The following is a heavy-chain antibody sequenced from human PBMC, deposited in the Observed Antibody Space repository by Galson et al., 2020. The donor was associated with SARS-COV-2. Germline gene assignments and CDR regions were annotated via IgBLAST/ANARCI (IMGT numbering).Heavy chain of an antibody. V-gene: IGHV2-70*01. CDR3: ARMGCYDFWSGYYDY. CDR1: GFSLSTSGMC. Sequence: SGPTLVKPTQTLTLTCTFSGFSLSTSGMCVSWIRQPPGKALEWLAPIDWDDDKYYSTSLKTRLTISKDTSKNQVVLTMTNMDPVDTATYYCARMGCYDFWSGYYDYWGQGTLVTVSS. CDR2: IDWDDDK. J-gene: IGHJ4*02. D-gene: IGHD3-3*01.